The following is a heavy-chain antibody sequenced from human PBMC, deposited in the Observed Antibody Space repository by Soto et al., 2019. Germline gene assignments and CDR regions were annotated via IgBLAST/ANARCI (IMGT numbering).Heavy chain of an antibody. CDR1: GFTFGDYA. CDR2: IRSKAYGGTT. V-gene: IGHV3-49*04. J-gene: IGHJ4*02. D-gene: IGHD3-3*01. CDR3: TREPSDSYDFWSGYPN. Sequence: PGGSLRLSCTASGFTFGDYAMSWVRQAPGKGLEWVGFIRSKAYGGTTEYAASVKGRFTISRDDSKSIAYLQMNSLKTEDTAVYYCTREPSDSYDFWSGYPNWGQGT.